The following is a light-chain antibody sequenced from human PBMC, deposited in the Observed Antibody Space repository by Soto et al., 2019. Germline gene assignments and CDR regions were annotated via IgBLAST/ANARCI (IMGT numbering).Light chain of an antibody. CDR3: SSYTISSSTLVV. V-gene: IGLV2-14*01. CDR1: SSDVGGYNY. CDR2: EVS. Sequence: QSALTQPASVSGSPGQSITISCTGTSSDVGGYNYVSWYQQHPGKAPKLMIYEVSNRPSGVSNRFSGSKSGNTASLTISGLQAEDEADYYCSSYTISSSTLVVFGGGTKVTVL. J-gene: IGLJ2*01.